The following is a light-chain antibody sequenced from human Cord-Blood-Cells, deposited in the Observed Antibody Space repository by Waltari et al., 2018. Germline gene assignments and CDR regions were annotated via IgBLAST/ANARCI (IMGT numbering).Light chain of an antibody. V-gene: IGLV2-8*01. CDR2: EVS. Sequence: QSALTQPPSASGSPGQLVPISCPGTSSAVGVYNNVSWYQPHPGKAPKLMIYEVSKRPSGVPDRFSGSKSGNTASLTVSGLQAEDEADYYCSSYAGSNNLFGGGTKLTVL. J-gene: IGLJ3*02. CDR1: SSAVGVYNN. CDR3: SSYAGSNNL.